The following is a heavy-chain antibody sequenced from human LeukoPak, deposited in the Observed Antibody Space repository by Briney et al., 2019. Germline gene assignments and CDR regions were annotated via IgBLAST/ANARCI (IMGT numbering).Heavy chain of an antibody. Sequence: GGSLRLSFAALGFTFRSFGMSWVRQAPGKGLEVVSGISASGGSTYYADSVKGRFTISRDNAKNTLYLQMNSLRAEDTAVYYCARGEYSYGSFAYYYMDVWGKGTTVTVSS. J-gene: IGHJ6*03. D-gene: IGHD5-18*01. CDR1: GFTFRSFG. CDR3: ARGEYSYGSFAYYYMDV. V-gene: IGHV3-23*01. CDR2: ISASGGST.